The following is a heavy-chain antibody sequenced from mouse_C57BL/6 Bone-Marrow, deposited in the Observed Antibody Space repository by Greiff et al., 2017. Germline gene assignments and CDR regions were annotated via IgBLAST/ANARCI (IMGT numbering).Heavy chain of an antibody. V-gene: IGHV2-9*01. CDR2: IWGGGST. CDR3: AKRDTLPY. J-gene: IGHJ3*01. D-gene: IGHD3-3*01. CDR1: GFSLTSYG. Sequence: QVQLKESGPGLVAPSQCLSITCTVSGFSLTSYGVDWVRQPPGKGLEWLGVIWGGGSTNYYSALMSRLSISNANSKSQVFLKMNSLQTDDTAMYCCAKRDTLPYWGQGTLVTVSA.